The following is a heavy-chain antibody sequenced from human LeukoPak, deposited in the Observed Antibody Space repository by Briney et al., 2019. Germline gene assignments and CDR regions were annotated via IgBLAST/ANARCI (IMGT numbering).Heavy chain of an antibody. CDR2: ISYDGSNK. CDR3: AKDLGYSNYVSGCMDV. V-gene: IGHV3-30*18. Sequence: GGSLRLSCAASGFTFSAYGIHWVRQAPGKGLEWVAVISYDGSNKYYVDFVKGRFTISRDNSKNTLYLQMNSLRAEDTAVYYCAKDLGYSNYVSGCMDVWGKGTTVTVSS. D-gene: IGHD4-11*01. J-gene: IGHJ6*04. CDR1: GFTFSAYG.